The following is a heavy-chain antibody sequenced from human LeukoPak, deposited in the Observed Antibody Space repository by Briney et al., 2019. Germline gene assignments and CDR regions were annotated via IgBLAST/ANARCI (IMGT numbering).Heavy chain of an antibody. D-gene: IGHD5-12*01. CDR3: AREASGYDYNFDY. J-gene: IGHJ4*02. CDR2: ISSSSSYI. Sequence: GGSLRLSCAASGFTFSSYSMNWVRQAPGKGLERVSCISSSSSYIYYADSVKGRFTISRDNAKNSLYLQMNSLRAEDTAVYYCAREASGYDYNFDYWGQGTLVTVSS. V-gene: IGHV3-21*01. CDR1: GFTFSSYS.